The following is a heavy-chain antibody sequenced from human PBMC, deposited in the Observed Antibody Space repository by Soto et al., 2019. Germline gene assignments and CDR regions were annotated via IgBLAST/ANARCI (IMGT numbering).Heavy chain of an antibody. CDR1: GYSFGNLW. V-gene: IGHV5-51*01. CDR2: VYPDDSDI. D-gene: IGHD1-26*01. J-gene: IGHJ3*02. Sequence: EVQLVQSGAEVKKPGESLKISCKGSGYSFGNLWIAWVRQMPGKGLEWMGIVYPDDSDIRYSPSFQGQVTIYADKSVNTAYLHLSTLRASDTSIYYCAKTLVGGGALDIWGQGTVVTVSS. CDR3: AKTLVGGGALDI.